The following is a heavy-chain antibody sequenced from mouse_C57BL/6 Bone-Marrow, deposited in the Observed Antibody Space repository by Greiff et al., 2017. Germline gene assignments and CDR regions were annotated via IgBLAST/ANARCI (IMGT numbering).Heavy chain of an antibody. CDR2: ISSGSSTI. J-gene: IGHJ4*01. CDR1: GFTFSDYG. D-gene: IGHD1-1*01. Sequence: EVQGVESGGGLVKPGGSLKLSCAASGFTFSDYGMHWVRQAPEKGLEWVAYISSGSSTIYYADTVKGRFTISRDNAKNTLFLQMTSLRSEDTAMYYCARHGSSLYYYAMDYWGQGTSVTVSS. V-gene: IGHV5-17*01. CDR3: ARHGSSLYYYAMDY.